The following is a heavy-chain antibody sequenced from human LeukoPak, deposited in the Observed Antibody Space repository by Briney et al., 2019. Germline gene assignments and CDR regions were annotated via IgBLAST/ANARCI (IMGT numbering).Heavy chain of an antibody. CDR1: GYTFTSYY. D-gene: IGHD3-10*01. V-gene: IGHV1-46*01. J-gene: IGHJ5*02. CDR3: AKTRRFGELLGSFDP. CDR2: INPSGGST. Sequence: ASVKVSCKASGYTFTSYYMHWVRQAPGQGLEWMGIINPSGGSTNYAQKFQGRVTMTRDTSTNTVYMELSSLRSEDTAVYYCAKTRRFGELLGSFDPWGQGTLVTVSS.